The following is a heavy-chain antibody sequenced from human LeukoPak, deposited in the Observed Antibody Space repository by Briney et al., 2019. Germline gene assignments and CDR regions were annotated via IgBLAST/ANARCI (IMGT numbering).Heavy chain of an antibody. Sequence: GGSLRLSCAASGFTFSSYSMNWVRQAPGKGLEWVSSISSSSSYIYYADSVKGRFTISRDNAKNSLYLQMNSPRAEDTAVYYCARDSTMIVVVNYWGQGTLVTVSS. CDR2: ISSSSSYI. CDR3: ARDSTMIVVVNY. D-gene: IGHD3-22*01. V-gene: IGHV3-21*01. J-gene: IGHJ4*02. CDR1: GFTFSSYS.